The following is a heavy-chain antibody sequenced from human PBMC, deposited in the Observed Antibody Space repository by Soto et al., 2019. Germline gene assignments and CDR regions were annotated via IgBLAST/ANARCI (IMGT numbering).Heavy chain of an antibody. CDR3: ARVTHYYGSGSYYISYYYYMDV. D-gene: IGHD3-10*01. J-gene: IGHJ6*03. V-gene: IGHV1-8*01. CDR1: GYTFTSYD. CDR2: MNPNSGNT. Sequence: ASVKVSCKASGYTFTSYDINWVRQATGQGLEWMGWMNPNSGNTGYAQKFQGRVTMTRNTSISTAYMELSSLRSEDTAVYYCARVTHYYGSGSYYISYYYYMDVWGKGTTVTV.